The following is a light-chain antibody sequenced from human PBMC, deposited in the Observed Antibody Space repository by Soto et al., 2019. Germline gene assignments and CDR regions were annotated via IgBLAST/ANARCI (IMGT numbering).Light chain of an antibody. CDR2: DAS. CDR3: QQPTDWPPQWT. CDR1: QTLRGRY. Sequence: DTVLTQSPGTLSLSPGERATLSCRASQTLRGRYLAWYQQKPGQAPRLLIYDASSRATGIPARFSGSGSGTDFTLTISSLEPEDFAVYYCQQPTDWPPQWTFGQGTKVDIK. V-gene: IGKV3D-20*02. J-gene: IGKJ1*01.